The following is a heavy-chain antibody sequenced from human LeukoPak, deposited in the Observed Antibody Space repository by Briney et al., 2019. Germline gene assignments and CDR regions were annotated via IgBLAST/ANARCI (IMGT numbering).Heavy chain of an antibody. CDR2: ISSSSSYI. V-gene: IGHV3-21*01. Sequence: GRSQRLSCAASGFTFSSYSMNWVRQAPGTGLEWVSSISSSSSYIYYADSVKGRFTISRDNAKNSLYMQMNSLRAEDTAVYYCARGGHYFDYWGQGTLVTVSS. CDR1: GFTFSSYS. J-gene: IGHJ4*02. CDR3: ARGGHYFDY.